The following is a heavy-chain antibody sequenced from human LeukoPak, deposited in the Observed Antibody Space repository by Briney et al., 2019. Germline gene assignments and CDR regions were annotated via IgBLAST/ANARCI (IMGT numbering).Heavy chain of an antibody. Sequence: GRSLRLSCAASGFIFSSYGMHWVRQAPGKGLKWVAVAYHDEWPGNSKYYVDSVKGRFTVSRDNSKNTLYLQMSSLRAEDTAVYYCATGSGYYYDHWGQGTLVTVSS. CDR2: AYHDEWPGNSK. CDR3: ATGSGYYYDH. CDR1: GFIFSSYG. J-gene: IGHJ4*02. D-gene: IGHD3-22*01. V-gene: IGHV3-33*01.